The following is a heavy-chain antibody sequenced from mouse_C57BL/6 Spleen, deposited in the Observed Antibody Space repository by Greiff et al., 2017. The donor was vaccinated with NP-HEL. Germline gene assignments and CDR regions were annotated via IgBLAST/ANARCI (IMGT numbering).Heavy chain of an antibody. Sequence: QVQLKESGPGLVQPSQSLSITCTVSGFSLTSYGVHWVRQSPGKGLEWLGVIWSGGSTDYNAAFISRLSISKDNSKSQVFFKMNSLQADDTAIYYCARWAYYSPYYAMDYWGQGTSVTVSS. D-gene: IGHD2-12*01. J-gene: IGHJ4*01. CDR3: ARWAYYSPYYAMDY. CDR1: GFSLTSYG. CDR2: IWSGGST. V-gene: IGHV2-2*01.